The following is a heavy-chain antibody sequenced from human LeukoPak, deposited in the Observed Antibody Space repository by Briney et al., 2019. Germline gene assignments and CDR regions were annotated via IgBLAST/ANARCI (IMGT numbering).Heavy chain of an antibody. Sequence: PGGSLRLSCAASAFTFSSYWMHWVRQAPGKGLVWVSRINSDGISTSYADSVKGRFTISRDNAKNTLYLQMNSLRAEDTAVYYCAKGGATVIDYWGQGTLVTVPS. V-gene: IGHV3-74*01. CDR2: INSDGIST. CDR3: AKGGATVIDY. CDR1: AFTFSSYW. J-gene: IGHJ4*02. D-gene: IGHD4-17*01.